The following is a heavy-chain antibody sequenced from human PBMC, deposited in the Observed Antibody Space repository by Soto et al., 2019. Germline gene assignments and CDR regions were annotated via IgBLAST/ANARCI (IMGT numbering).Heavy chain of an antibody. Sequence: GGSLRLSCAASGFTFSSYAMSWVRQAPGKGLEWVSAISGSGGSTYCADSVKGRFTISRDNSKNTLYLQMNSLRAEDTAVYYCAKDPHYYDSSGYYYRGMSQNWFDPWGQGTLVTVSS. CDR1: GFTFSSYA. CDR3: AKDPHYYDSSGYYYRGMSQNWFDP. J-gene: IGHJ5*02. D-gene: IGHD3-22*01. CDR2: ISGSGGST. V-gene: IGHV3-23*01.